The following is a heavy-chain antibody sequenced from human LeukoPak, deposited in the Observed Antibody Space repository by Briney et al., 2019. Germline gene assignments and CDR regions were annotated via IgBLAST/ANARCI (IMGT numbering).Heavy chain of an antibody. CDR1: GFTFSNYG. V-gene: IGHV1-18*01. J-gene: IGHJ4*02. CDR2: ISGYNGHT. Sequence: GASVKVSCKTSGFTFSNYGITWVRQAPGQGLEWVGWISGYNGHTKYAQNLQDRVTMTTDTSTSTAYMGLRSLRSDDTAVYYCATGLRFLEWLSYFDFWGQGTLVTVSS. D-gene: IGHD3-3*01. CDR3: ATGLRFLEWLSYFDF.